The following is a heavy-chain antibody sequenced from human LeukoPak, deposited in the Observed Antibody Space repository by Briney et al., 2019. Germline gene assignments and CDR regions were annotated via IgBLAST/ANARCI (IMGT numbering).Heavy chain of an antibody. CDR1: GGSISSGDYY. CDR3: ARLFYYYYMDV. CDR2: IYYSGST. J-gene: IGHJ6*03. V-gene: IGHV4-30-4*01. Sequence: PSETLSLTCTVSGGSISSGDYYWSWLRQPPGKGLEWIGYIYYSGSTYYNPSLKSRVTISVDTSKNQFSLKLSSVTAADTAVYYCARLFYYYYMDVWGKGTTVTVSS.